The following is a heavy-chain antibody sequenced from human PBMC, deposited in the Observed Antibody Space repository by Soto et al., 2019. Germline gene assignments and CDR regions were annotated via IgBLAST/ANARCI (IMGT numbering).Heavy chain of an antibody. CDR2: IYYSGST. CDR1: GGSISSYY. J-gene: IGHJ6*02. V-gene: IGHV4-59*01. D-gene: IGHD2-2*01. Sequence: PSETLSLTCTVSGGSISSYYWSWIRQPPGKGLEWIGYIYYSGSTNYNPSLKSRVTISVDTSKNQFSLKLSSVTAADTAVYYCARGSGVVVPDLYYYYYGMDVWGQGTTVTVSS. CDR3: ARGSGVVVPDLYYYYYGMDV.